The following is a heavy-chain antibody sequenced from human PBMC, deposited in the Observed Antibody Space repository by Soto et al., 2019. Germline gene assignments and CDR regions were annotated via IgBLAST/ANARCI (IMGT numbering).Heavy chain of an antibody. D-gene: IGHD3-22*01. Sequence: GESLKISCAASGFTFSNAWMNWVRQAPGKGLEWVGRIKSKTDGGTTDYAAPVKGRFTISRDDSKNTLYLQMNSLKTEDTAVYYCTTVHASSGYYWTYYYYGMDVWGQGTTVTVSS. CDR3: TTVHASSGYYWTYYYYGMDV. CDR2: IKSKTDGGTT. V-gene: IGHV3-15*07. J-gene: IGHJ6*02. CDR1: GFTFSNAW.